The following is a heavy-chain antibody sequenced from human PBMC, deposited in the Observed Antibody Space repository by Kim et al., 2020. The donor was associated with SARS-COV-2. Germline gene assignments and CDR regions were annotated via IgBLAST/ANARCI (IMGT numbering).Heavy chain of an antibody. J-gene: IGHJ6*01. V-gene: IGHV1-24*01. Sequence: ASVKVSCKVSGYTLTELSMHWVRQAPGKGFEWMGGFDPEDGETIYAQKFQGRVTMTEDTSTDTAYMELSSLRSEDTAVYYCATDIVAAVYCYNGLAVWGQGTTVTVSS. CDR1: GYTLTELS. CDR2: FDPEDGET. D-gene: IGHD1-26*01. CDR3: ATDIVAAVYCYNGLAV.